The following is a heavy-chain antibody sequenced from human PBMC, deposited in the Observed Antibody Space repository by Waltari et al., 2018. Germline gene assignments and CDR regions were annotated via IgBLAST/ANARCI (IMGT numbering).Heavy chain of an antibody. CDR3: ARRRDGYDDSYHYYGMDV. Sequence: QVQLVQSGDELKKPGASVKVSCKASGYTFIGYYIHWLRQAPGQGFEWRGRSSHDSDYTNCAQTCRGRGTLTRNTTISTAYVDLSGLTSDNTGVYFCARRRDGYDDSYHYYGMDVGGQGTAVTVSS. D-gene: IGHD5-12*01. CDR1: GYTFIGYY. J-gene: IGHJ6*02. V-gene: IGHV1-2*05. CDR2: SSHDSDYT.